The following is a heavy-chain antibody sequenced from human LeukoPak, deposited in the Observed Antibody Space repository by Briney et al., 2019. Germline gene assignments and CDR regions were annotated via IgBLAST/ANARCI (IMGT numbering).Heavy chain of an antibody. CDR2: INPNSGGT. Sequence: ASVKVSCKASGSTFTGYYMHWVRQAPGQGLEWMGWINPNSGGTNYAQKFQGRVTMTRDTSISTAYMELSRLRSDDTAVYYCARGAIAALYYFDYWGQGTLVTVSS. CDR1: GSTFTGYY. J-gene: IGHJ4*02. CDR3: ARGAIAALYYFDY. V-gene: IGHV1-2*02. D-gene: IGHD6-13*01.